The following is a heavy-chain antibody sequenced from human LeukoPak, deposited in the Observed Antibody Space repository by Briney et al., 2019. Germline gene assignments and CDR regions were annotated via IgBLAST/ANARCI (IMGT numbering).Heavy chain of an antibody. V-gene: IGHV3-33*01. CDR1: GFTFNNYG. Sequence: GGSLRLSCVASGFTFNNYGMHWVRQAPDTGLEWVAVINFDGTNDYYADSVKGRFTISRDTSKNTLYLQMNSLRVEDTAVYFCARENGPENYYFYGMDVWGQGTTVTVSS. J-gene: IGHJ6*02. CDR3: ARENGPENYYFYGMDV. CDR2: INFDGTND.